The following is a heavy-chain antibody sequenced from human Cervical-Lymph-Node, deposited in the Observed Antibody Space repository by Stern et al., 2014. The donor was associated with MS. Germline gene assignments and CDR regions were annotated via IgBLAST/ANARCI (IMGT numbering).Heavy chain of an antibody. J-gene: IGHJ4*02. Sequence: VQLVQSGAEVKKPGSSGKVSCKASGGTFSSYAISWVRQAPGQGLEWMGGIITIFGTANYAQKFQGRVPITADESTSTAYMELSSLRSEDTAVYYCARDGMAVTTRGYYFDYWGQGTLVTVSS. CDR3: ARDGMAVTTRGYYFDY. CDR1: GGTFSSYA. D-gene: IGHD4/OR15-4a*01. CDR2: IITIFGTA. V-gene: IGHV1-69*01.